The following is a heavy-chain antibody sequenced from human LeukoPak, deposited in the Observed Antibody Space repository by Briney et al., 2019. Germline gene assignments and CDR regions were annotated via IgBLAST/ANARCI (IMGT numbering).Heavy chain of an antibody. V-gene: IGHV4-31*03. CDR2: IYYSGST. CDR3: ARSGSGYDYGMDV. Sequence: SQTLSLTCTVSGGSISSGGYYWSWIRQHPGKGLEWIGYIYYSGSTYYNPSLKSRVTMSVDTSKNQFSLKLSSVTAADTAVYYCARSGSGYDYGMDVWGQGTTVTVSS. CDR1: GGSISSGGYY. D-gene: IGHD2-15*01. J-gene: IGHJ6*02.